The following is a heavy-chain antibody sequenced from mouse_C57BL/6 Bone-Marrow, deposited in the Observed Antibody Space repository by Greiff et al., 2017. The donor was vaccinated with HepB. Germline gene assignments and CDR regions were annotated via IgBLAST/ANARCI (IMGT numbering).Heavy chain of an antibody. Sequence: QVQLQQPGAELVMPGASVKLSCKASGYTFTSYWMHWVKQRPGQGLEWIGEIDPSDSYTNYNQKFKGKSTLTVDKSSSTAYMQLSSLTSEDSAVYYCAFDGPHYFDYWGQGTTLTVSS. D-gene: IGHD2-3*01. CDR3: AFDGPHYFDY. CDR2: IDPSDSYT. J-gene: IGHJ2*01. CDR1: GYTFTSYW. V-gene: IGHV1-69*01.